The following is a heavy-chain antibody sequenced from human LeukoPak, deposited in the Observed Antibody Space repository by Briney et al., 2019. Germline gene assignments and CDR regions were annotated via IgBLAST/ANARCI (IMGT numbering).Heavy chain of an antibody. V-gene: IGHV3-11*01. CDR1: GFTFSDYD. J-gene: IGHJ6*01. D-gene: IGHD1-26*01. CDR3: ASHSEEGRLLNYG. CDR2: ITSSGSTI. Sequence: PGGSLRLSWAASGFTFSDYDMSWIRQAPGKGLEWISYITSSGSTIYYTDSVKGRFTVSRDNAKNSRYLQMNSLRAEDTAVYFVASHSEEGRLLNYG.